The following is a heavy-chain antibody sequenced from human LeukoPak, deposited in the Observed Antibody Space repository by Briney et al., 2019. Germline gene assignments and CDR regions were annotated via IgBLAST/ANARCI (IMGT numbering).Heavy chain of an antibody. Sequence: PGGSLTLSSLSFGFTSTSFAMSWVRQAPGKGLEWVSAISGSGGSTYYADSVKGRFTISRDNSKNTLYLQMNSLRAEDTAVYYCARERTGYYGMDVWGQGTTVTVSS. V-gene: IGHV3-23*01. CDR2: ISGSGGST. D-gene: IGHD1-14*01. CDR1: GFTSTSFA. J-gene: IGHJ6*02. CDR3: ARERTGYYGMDV.